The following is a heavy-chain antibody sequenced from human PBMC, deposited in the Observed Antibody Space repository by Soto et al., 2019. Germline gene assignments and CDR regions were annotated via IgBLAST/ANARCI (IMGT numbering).Heavy chain of an antibody. CDR3: ARGGGDYDILTGYLPRYYYYYYMDV. CDR1: GYTFTSYY. D-gene: IGHD3-9*01. V-gene: IGHV1-46*03. Sequence: ASVKVSCKASGYTFTSYYMHWVRQAPGQGLEWKGIINPSGGSTSYAQKFQGRVTMTRDTSTSTVYMELSSLRSEDTAVYYCARGGGDYDILTGYLPRYYYYYYMDVWGKGTTVTVSS. J-gene: IGHJ6*03. CDR2: INPSGGST.